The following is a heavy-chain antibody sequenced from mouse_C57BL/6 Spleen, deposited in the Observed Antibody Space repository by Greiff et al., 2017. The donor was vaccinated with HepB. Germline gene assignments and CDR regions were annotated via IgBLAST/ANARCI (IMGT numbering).Heavy chain of an antibody. D-gene: IGHD1-1*01. J-gene: IGHJ1*03. CDR1: GFTFTDYY. Sequence: EVKLVESGGGLVQPGGSLSLSCAASGFTFTDYYMSWVRQPPGKALEWLGFIRNKANGYTTEYSASVKGRFTSSRDNSQSILYLPMNALCAEDSATYSCARGYGSGYFDVWGTGTTVTVSS. CDR2: IRNKANGYTT. V-gene: IGHV7-3*01. CDR3: ARGYGSGYFDV.